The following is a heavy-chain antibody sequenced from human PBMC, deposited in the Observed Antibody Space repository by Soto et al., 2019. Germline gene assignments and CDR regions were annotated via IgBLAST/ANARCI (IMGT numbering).Heavy chain of an antibody. CDR1: GFTFSDFG. CDR3: AKDSTTWSNYFDY. D-gene: IGHD6-13*01. V-gene: IGHV3-30*18. Sequence: GGSLRLSCAASGFTFSDFGMHWVRQAPGKGLEWVAFISYDETNKYYADSVKGRLTISRGNSKRTLYLQMNSLRSEDTAVYYCAKDSTTWSNYFDYWGQGTLVTVSS. J-gene: IGHJ4*02. CDR2: ISYDETNK.